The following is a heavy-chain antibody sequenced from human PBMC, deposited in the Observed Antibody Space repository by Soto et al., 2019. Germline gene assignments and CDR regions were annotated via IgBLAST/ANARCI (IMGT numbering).Heavy chain of an antibody. Sequence: GESLKISCKGSGYSFTGYWIGWVRQMPGKGLEWMGIIYPGDSDTRYSPSFQGQVTISADKSTSTAYLPWSSLKASDTAMYYCARQQWLPRGAYYYGMDVWGQGTTVTVSS. CDR1: GYSFTGYW. J-gene: IGHJ6*02. CDR3: ARQQWLPRGAYYYGMDV. CDR2: IYPGDSDT. V-gene: IGHV5-51*01. D-gene: IGHD6-19*01.